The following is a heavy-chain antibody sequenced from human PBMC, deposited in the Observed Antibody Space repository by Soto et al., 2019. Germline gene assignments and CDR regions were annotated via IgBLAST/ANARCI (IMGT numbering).Heavy chain of an antibody. CDR2: INQDGSAK. CDR3: ARSVDY. CDR1: GFTFSNYW. J-gene: IGHJ4*02. Sequence: EVQLVESGGGLVQPGGSLRLSCAASGFTFSNYWMTWFRQAPGKGLEWVANINQDGSAKYYVDSVKGRFTISRDNAKNSLDLQMNSLRAEDPAVYYRARSVDYWGQGTLVTVSS. V-gene: IGHV3-7*01.